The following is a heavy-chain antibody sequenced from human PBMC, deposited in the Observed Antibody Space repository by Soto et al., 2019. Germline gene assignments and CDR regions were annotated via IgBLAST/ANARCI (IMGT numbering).Heavy chain of an antibody. J-gene: IGHJ5*02. CDR3: ARDSTSLVARLGWFDP. CDR1: GDSISSYH. D-gene: IGHD6-6*01. Sequence: QVQLQESGPGLVKPSETLSLTCTVSGDSISSYHWSWIRQPPGKGLEWIGYIYYSGITNYNPSLKSRVTISLDTSKNHFSLKLRSVTAADTAVYYCARDSTSLVARLGWFDPWAQGTLVTVSS. CDR2: IYYSGIT. V-gene: IGHV4-59*01.